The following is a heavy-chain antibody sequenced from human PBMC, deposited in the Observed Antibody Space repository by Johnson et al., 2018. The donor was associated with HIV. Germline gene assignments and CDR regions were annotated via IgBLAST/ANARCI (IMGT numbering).Heavy chain of an antibody. V-gene: IGHV3-9*01. J-gene: IGHJ3*02. CDR2: INWNSGTI. CDR3: GKGGYSYGYDREGAFDI. CDR1: GFTFDDYA. D-gene: IGHD5-18*01. Sequence: QLVESGGGLVQPGRSLRLSCAASGFTFDDYAMYWVRQGPGKGLEWVSGINWNSGTIGYADSVKGRFTISRDNAKKSLYLQMNSLRAEDTALYYCGKGGYSYGYDREGAFDIWGQGTMVTVSS.